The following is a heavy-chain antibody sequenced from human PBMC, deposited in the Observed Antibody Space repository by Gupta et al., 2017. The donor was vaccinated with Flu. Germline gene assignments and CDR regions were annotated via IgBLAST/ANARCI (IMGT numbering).Heavy chain of an antibody. Sequence: EVQLVESGGGLVQPGGSLRLSCAASGFAFSSYWMNWVRKAPGKGLEWVANIKQDGSEKYYVDSVKGRFTISRDNAKNSLYLQMNSLRAEDTAVYYCARDGRGPDSGSHYVIFDCWGQGTLITVSS. CDR1: GFAFSSYW. CDR2: IKQDGSEK. V-gene: IGHV3-7*01. D-gene: IGHD1-26*01. CDR3: ARDGRGPDSGSHYVIFDC. J-gene: IGHJ4*02.